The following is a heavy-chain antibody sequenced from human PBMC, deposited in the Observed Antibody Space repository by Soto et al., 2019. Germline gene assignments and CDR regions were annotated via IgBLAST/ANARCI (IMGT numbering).Heavy chain of an antibody. V-gene: IGHV4-31*02. CDR1: GGSITSTNHS. D-gene: IGHD2-8*02. J-gene: IGHJ4*02. CDR2: IYDSGIT. CDR3: AREVSGTGAFDY. Sequence: QVQLEQSGPGLVKPSQTLTLTCNISGGSITSTNHSWSWIRQSPREGLEWIGYIYDSGITHYNPSFKGRVSIFGDTSQRQFSLIMHSVTVADSAVYYCAREVSGTGAFDYWGRGTLVTVSS.